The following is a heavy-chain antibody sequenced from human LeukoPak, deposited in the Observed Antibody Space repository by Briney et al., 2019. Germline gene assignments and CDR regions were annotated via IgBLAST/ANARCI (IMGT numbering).Heavy chain of an antibody. CDR1: GYSLSSGYF. V-gene: IGHV4-38-2*02. J-gene: IGHJ3*02. CDR2: IYHSGST. Sequence: PSETLSLTCTVSGYSLSSGYFWGWIRQPPGKGLEWIGTIYHSGSTYYNPSLKSRVTISVETSKNQFSLKLTSVTAADTAVYYCARRSTGGTTGAFDIWGQGTMVTVSS. CDR3: ARRSTGGTTGAFDI. D-gene: IGHD1/OR15-1a*01.